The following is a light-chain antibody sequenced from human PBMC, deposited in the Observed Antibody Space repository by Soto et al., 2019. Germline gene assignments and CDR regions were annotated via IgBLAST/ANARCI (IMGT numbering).Light chain of an antibody. V-gene: IGKV3-15*01. CDR2: AAS. CDR1: QSVSND. CDR3: QQYHNWLWT. J-gene: IGKJ1*01. Sequence: EIVMTQSPDTLYVSPGEGATLSCRASQSVSNDLGWFQQKPGQAPRLLIYAASIRATGIPGRFSGSGSGTEFTLTISSLQSEDFGVYYCQQYHNWLWTFGQGTKVEIK.